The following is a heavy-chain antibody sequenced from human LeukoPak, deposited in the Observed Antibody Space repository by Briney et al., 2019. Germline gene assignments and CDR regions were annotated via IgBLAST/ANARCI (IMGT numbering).Heavy chain of an antibody. Sequence: PSQTLSLTCVVSGGSISSGGYSWTWIRQPPGKGLEWIGHIYTSGSTNYNPSLKSRVTILVDTSKNQFSLKLSSVTAADTAVYYCTRGPYSYDSSGAFDIWGQGTMVTVSS. CDR3: TRGPYSYDSSGAFDI. V-gene: IGHV4-61*09. CDR2: IYTSGST. CDR1: GGSISSGGYS. D-gene: IGHD3-22*01. J-gene: IGHJ3*02.